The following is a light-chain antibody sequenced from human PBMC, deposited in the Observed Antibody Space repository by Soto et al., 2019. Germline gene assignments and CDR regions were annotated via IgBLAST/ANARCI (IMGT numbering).Light chain of an antibody. CDR1: SSDVGGYNY. J-gene: IGLJ2*01. Sequence: QSALTQPASVSGSPGQSITISCTGTSSDVGGYNYVSWYQQHPGKAPRLILYEAKIRPSGISNRFSGSKSGNTASLIISGLEAEDEADYFCSSYTSSRTLVFGGGTKVTVL. CDR2: EAK. V-gene: IGLV2-14*01. CDR3: SSYTSSRTLV.